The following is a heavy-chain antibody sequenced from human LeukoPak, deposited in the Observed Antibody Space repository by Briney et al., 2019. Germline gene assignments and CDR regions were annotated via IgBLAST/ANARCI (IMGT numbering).Heavy chain of an antibody. V-gene: IGHV1-18*01. D-gene: IGHD1-26*01. CDR2: ISAYNGDT. CDR3: ARLNPSGFDY. CDR1: GYTFTSYG. Sequence: VASVKISCKASGYTFTSYGISWVRQAPGQGLEWMGWISAYNGDTNYAQKLQGRVTMTTDTSTSTAYMELRSLRSDDTAVCYCARLNPSGFDYWGQGTLVTVSS. J-gene: IGHJ4*02.